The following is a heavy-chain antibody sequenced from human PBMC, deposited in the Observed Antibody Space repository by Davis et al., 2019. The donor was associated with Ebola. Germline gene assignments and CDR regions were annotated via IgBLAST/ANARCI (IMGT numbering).Heavy chain of an antibody. V-gene: IGHV5-51*01. CDR2: IYPGDSDT. CDR3: ARGSVVVAAVFDY. D-gene: IGHD2-15*01. CDR1: GYSFTSYW. J-gene: IGHJ4*02. Sequence: GESLTISCKGSGYSFTSYWIGWVRQMPGKGLEWMGIIYPGDSDTRYSPSFQGQVTISADKSISTAYLQWSSLKASDTAMYYCARGSVVVAAVFDYWGQGTLVTVSS.